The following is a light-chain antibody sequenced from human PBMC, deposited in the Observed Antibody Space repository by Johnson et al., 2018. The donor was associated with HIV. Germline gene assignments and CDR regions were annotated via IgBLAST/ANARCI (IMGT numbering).Light chain of an antibody. CDR2: DNN. V-gene: IGLV1-51*01. Sequence: QSVLTQPPSVSAAPGQKVTIYCSGSSSNIGNNYVSWYQQLPGTAPKLLISDNNKRPSGIPDRFSGSKSGTSATLVISGLQTGDEADYYCGTWDTSLSAPYVFGTGTKVTVL. CDR1: SSNIGNNY. J-gene: IGLJ1*01. CDR3: GTWDTSLSAPYV.